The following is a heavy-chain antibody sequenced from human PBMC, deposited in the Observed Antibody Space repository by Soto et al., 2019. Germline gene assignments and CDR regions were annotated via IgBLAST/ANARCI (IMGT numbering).Heavy chain of an antibody. J-gene: IGHJ3*02. CDR3: AINYDFWSGYPIGDAFDI. D-gene: IGHD3-3*01. V-gene: IGHV1-18*01. CDR1: GYTFTSYG. Sequence: QVQLVQSGAEVKKPGASVKVSCKASGYTFTSYGISWVRQAPGQGLEWMGWISAYNGNTNYAQKLQGRVTMTTDTSTSTAYMELRSLRSDDTAVYYCAINYDFWSGYPIGDAFDIWGQGTMVTVSS. CDR2: ISAYNGNT.